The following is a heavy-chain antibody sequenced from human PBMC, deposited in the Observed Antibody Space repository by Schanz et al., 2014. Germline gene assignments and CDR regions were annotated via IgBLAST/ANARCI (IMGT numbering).Heavy chain of an antibody. D-gene: IGHD3-9*01. CDR1: GYTFTTYA. Sequence: QVQLVQSGAEVKKPGASVRVSCKASGYTFTTYAMSWVRQAPGQGLEWVGWISVYTGITKYGQKVQGRVTMTADTSTNTAYVELTSLRSDDTAVYYCAKAEYDVLTGSYSRLDPWGQGTLVTVSS. CDR2: ISVYTGIT. V-gene: IGHV1-18*01. CDR3: AKAEYDVLTGSYSRLDP. J-gene: IGHJ5*02.